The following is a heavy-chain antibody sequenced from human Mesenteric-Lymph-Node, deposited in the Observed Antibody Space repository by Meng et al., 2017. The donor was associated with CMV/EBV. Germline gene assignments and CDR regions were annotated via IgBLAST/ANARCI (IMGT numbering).Heavy chain of an antibody. J-gene: IGHJ6*02. Sequence: GGSLRLSCAASGFTFSGFWMHWVRQTPGKGLVWVSRIDGGGSSTAYADSVQGRFTTSRDNAKNTLYLQMNSLRAEDTAVYYCAKAKEVRATPDYYNGVDVWGQGTTVTVSS. CDR2: IDGGGSST. V-gene: IGHV3-74*01. CDR1: GFTFSGFW. D-gene: IGHD1-26*01. CDR3: AKAKEVRATPDYYNGVDV.